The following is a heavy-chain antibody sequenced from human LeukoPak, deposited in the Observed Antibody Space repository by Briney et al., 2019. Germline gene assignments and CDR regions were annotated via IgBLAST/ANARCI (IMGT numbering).Heavy chain of an antibody. CDR3: ARHARAGEGYKFPLDY. CDR2: IYYSGST. D-gene: IGHD5-24*01. CDR1: GGSISNYY. J-gene: IGHJ4*02. V-gene: IGHV4-59*08. Sequence: SETLSLSCTVSGGSISNYYWSWIRQPPGKGLEWIGYIYYSGSTNYNPSLKSRVTMSVDTSKNQFSLKLSSVTAADRAVYYCARHARAGEGYKFPLDYWGQGALVTVSS.